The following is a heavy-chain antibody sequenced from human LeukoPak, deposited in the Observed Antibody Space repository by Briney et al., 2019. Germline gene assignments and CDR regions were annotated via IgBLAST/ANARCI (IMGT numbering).Heavy chain of an antibody. CDR2: IYPGDSDT. D-gene: IGHD5-24*01. CDR1: GYSFTSYW. J-gene: IGHJ4*02. CDR3: ATTPDAYRDGYPFDY. V-gene: IGHV5-51*01. Sequence: AGESLKISCKGSGYSFTSYWIGWVRQMPGKGLEWMGIIYPGDSDTRYSPSFQGQVTISADKSISTAYLQWSSLKASDTAMYYCATTPDAYRDGYPFDYWGQGTLVTVSS.